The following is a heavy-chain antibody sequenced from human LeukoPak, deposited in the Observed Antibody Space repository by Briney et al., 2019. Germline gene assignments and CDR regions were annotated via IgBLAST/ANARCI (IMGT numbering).Heavy chain of an antibody. V-gene: IGHV3-7*03. Sequence: GSLRLSCAASGFTFSRYWMAWVRQAPGKRPEWVANIKQDGSEKYYVDSVKGRFTISRDNSKHTLYLQMNSLRAEDTAVYYCAKELGDYWGQGTLVTVSS. CDR1: GFTFSRYW. CDR3: AKELGDY. CDR2: IKQDGSEK. J-gene: IGHJ4*02.